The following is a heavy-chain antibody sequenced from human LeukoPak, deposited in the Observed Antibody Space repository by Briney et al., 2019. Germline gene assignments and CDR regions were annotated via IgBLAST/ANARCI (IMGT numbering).Heavy chain of an antibody. CDR2: INWNGGST. V-gene: IGHV3-20*04. CDR3: ARMDTAMMTYYYDYCMDV. Sequence: GGSLRLSCAVSGFTFDDYAMSWVRQAPGKGLEWISGINWNGGSTDYADSVKGRFTISRDNAKNSLYLQMNSLGAEDTALYYCARMDTAMMTYYYDYCMDVWGKGTTVTVSS. J-gene: IGHJ6*03. D-gene: IGHD5-18*01. CDR1: GFTFDDYA.